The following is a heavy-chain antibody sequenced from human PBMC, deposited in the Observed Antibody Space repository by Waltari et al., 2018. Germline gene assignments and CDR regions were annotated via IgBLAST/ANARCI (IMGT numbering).Heavy chain of an antibody. CDR3: ARDCSGASLYFDL. CDR1: GYSISSGYY. J-gene: IGHJ2*01. V-gene: IGHV4-38-2*02. Sequence: QVQLQESGPGLVKPSETLSLTCTVSGYSISSGYYWGWIRQPPGKGLEWIGSIYHSGSTYYNPSLKSRVTISVDTSKNQFSLKLSSVTAADTAVYYCARDCSGASLYFDLWGRGTLVTVSS. CDR2: IYHSGST. D-gene: IGHD2-15*01.